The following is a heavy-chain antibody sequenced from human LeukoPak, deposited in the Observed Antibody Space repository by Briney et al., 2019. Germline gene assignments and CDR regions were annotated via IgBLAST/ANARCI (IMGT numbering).Heavy chain of an antibody. CDR3: AKQYDFWSGPDY. J-gene: IGHJ4*02. CDR2: ISGDGGST. Sequence: GGSLRLSCAAPGFIFDNYAIHWVRQAPGKGLEWVSLISGDGGSTFYADSVKGRFTISRDNSKNTLYLQMNSLRVEDTAVYYCAKQYDFWSGPDYWGQGTLVTVSS. D-gene: IGHD3-3*01. V-gene: IGHV3-23*01. CDR1: GFIFDNYA.